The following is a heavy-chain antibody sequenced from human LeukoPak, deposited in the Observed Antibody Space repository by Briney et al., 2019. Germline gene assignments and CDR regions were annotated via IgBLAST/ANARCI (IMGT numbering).Heavy chain of an antibody. CDR3: ARVYCSGGSCYAFDY. V-gene: IGHV4-38-2*02. CDR2: FYHGGST. CDR1: GYSISTGYY. J-gene: IGHJ4*02. D-gene: IGHD2-15*01. Sequence: SETLSLTCTVSGYSISTGYYWDWIRQPPGKGLEWIGTFYHGGSTYYNPSLKSRVTISVDTSKNQFSLNLTSVTAADTAVYYCARVYCSGGSCYAFDYWGQGTLVTVSS.